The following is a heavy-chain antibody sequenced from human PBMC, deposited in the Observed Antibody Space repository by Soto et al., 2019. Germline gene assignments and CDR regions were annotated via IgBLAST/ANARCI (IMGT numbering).Heavy chain of an antibody. CDR1: GGTFSSYA. CDR2: IIPIFGTA. V-gene: IGHV1-69*13. J-gene: IGHJ6*02. CDR3: ARGLERQYYYYYGMDV. D-gene: IGHD1-1*01. Sequence: GASVKVSCKASGGTFSSYAISWVRQAPGQGLEWMGGIIPIFGTANYAQKFQGRVTITADESTSTAYMELSSLRSEDTAVYYCARGLERQYYYYYGMDVWGQGTTVTVSS.